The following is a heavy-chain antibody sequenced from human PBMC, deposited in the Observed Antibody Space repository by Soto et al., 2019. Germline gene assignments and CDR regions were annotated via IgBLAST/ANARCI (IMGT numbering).Heavy chain of an antibody. CDR2: ISYDGSNK. J-gene: IGHJ4*02. D-gene: IGHD6-19*01. CDR1: GFTFNSYG. CDR3: AKTTTGYSSGWSPHY. Sequence: QVQLVESGGGVVQPGRSLRLSCAASGFTFNSYGMHWVRQAPGKGLEWVAVISYDGSNKYYADSVKGRFTISRDNSKNPLYLQMNSLRAEDTAVYYCAKTTTGYSSGWSPHYWGQGTLVTVSS. V-gene: IGHV3-30*18.